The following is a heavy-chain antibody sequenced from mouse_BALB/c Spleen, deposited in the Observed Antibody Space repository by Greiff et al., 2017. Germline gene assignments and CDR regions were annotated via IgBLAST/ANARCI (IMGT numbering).Heavy chain of an antibody. V-gene: IGHV1-80*01. CDR1: GYAFSSYW. D-gene: IGHD2-3*01. CDR2: IYPGDGDT. CDR3: ARLRDGYYHWFAY. J-gene: IGHJ3*01. Sequence: QVQLKQSGAELVRPGSSVKISCKASGYAFSSYWMNWVKQRPGQGLEWIGQIYPGDGDTNYNGKFKGKATLTADKSSSTAYMQLSSLTSEDSAVYFCARLRDGYYHWFAYWGQGTLVTVSA.